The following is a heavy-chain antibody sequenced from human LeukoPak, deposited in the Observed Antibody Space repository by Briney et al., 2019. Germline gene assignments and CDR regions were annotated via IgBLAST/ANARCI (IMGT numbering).Heavy chain of an antibody. V-gene: IGHV3-23*01. J-gene: IGHJ5*02. CDR2: ISTSDGTT. Sequence: GGSLRLSCAASAFTFSSYAMSWVRQAPGKGLEWVSSISTSDGTTYYADSVKGRFTISRDNSKNTLYLQMNSLRAEDTAVYYCARNVLLWFGESPDWFDPWGQGTLVTVSS. CDR1: AFTFSSYA. D-gene: IGHD3-10*01. CDR3: ARNVLLWFGESPDWFDP.